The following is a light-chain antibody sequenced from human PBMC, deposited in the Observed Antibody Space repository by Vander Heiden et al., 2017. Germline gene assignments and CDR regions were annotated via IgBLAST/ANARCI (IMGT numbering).Light chain of an antibody. V-gene: IGLV8-61*01. CDR2: STN. CDR1: SGSVSTSYY. CDR3: VLYMGSGFWV. Sequence: QTVVTQEPSFSVSPGGTVTLTCGLSSGSVSTSYYPSWYQQTPGQPPRRLIYSTNTRSSGVPNRFSGSILGNTAALTISAAPADDESDYYCVLYMGSGFWVFGGGTKLTVL. J-gene: IGLJ3*02.